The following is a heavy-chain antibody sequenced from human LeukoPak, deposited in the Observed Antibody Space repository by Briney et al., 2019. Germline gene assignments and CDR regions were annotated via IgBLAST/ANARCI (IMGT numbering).Heavy chain of an antibody. CDR2: IGTAGDT. J-gene: IGHJ3*02. CDR1: GFSFSSSD. D-gene: IGHD4-17*01. V-gene: IGHV3-13*01. CDR3: ARLRSAAFDI. Sequence: TGGSLRLSCAASGFSFSSSDMHWVRQPSGKALEWVSAIGTAGDTYYPDTVKGRFTISRKNAENSLFLQMNSLRAGDTAVYYCARLRSAAFDIWGQGTMVTVSS.